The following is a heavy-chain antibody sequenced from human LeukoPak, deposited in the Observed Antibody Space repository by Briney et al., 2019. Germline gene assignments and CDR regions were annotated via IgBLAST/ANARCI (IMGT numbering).Heavy chain of an antibody. V-gene: IGHV3-23*01. D-gene: IGHD5-18*01. J-gene: IGHJ4*02. CDR1: VLTFSSHA. Sequence: GGSLRLSCAASVLTFSSHAMTWVRQAPGKGLEWVSAITASGGNTYYADSVKGRFTLSRDNSKNTLYLQVNSLRAEDTAVYYCAKGNGYSYGRYYFDYWGQGTLVTVSS. CDR2: ITASGGNT. CDR3: AKGNGYSYGRYYFDY.